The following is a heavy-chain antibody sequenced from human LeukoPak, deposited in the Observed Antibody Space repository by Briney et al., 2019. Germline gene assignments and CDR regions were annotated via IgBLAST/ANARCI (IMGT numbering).Heavy chain of an antibody. Sequence: SETLSLTCTVSGGSISSYYWSWIRQPPGKGLERIGYIYTSGSTNYNPSLKSRVTISVDTSKNQFSLKLSSVTAADTAVYYCARRFLEWTYDAFDIWGQGTMVTVSS. CDR3: ARRFLEWTYDAFDI. D-gene: IGHD3-3*01. CDR2: IYTSGST. V-gene: IGHV4-4*09. CDR1: GGSISSYY. J-gene: IGHJ3*02.